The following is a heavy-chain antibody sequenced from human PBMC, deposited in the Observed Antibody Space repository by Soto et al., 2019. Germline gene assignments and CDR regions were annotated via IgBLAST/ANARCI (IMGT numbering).Heavy chain of an antibody. D-gene: IGHD3-22*01. CDR1: GYTFTSYG. CDR3: ARRDMYYYDSSGYLDGMDV. Sequence: QVQLVQSGAEVKKPGASVKVSCKASGYTFTSYGISWVRQAPGQGLEWMGWISAYNGNTNYAQKLQGRVTMTTDTSTRTAYMELRSLRSDDTAVYYCARRDMYYYDSSGYLDGMDVWGQGTTVTVSS. CDR2: ISAYNGNT. V-gene: IGHV1-18*01. J-gene: IGHJ6*02.